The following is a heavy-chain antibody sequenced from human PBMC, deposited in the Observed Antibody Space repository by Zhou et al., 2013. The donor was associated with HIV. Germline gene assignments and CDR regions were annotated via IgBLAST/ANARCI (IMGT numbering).Heavy chain of an antibody. CDR3: AVVGGEGGQSDY. CDR2: IIPILGIA. CDR1: GGTFSSYA. J-gene: IGHJ4*02. Sequence: QVQLVQSGAEVKKPGSSVKVSCKASGGTFSSYAISWVRQAPGQGLEWMGRIIPILGIANYAQKFQGRVTITADKSTSTAYMELSSLRSEDTAVYYCAVVGGEGGQSDYWGQGNPGHRLL. V-gene: IGHV1-69*04. D-gene: IGHD2-15*01.